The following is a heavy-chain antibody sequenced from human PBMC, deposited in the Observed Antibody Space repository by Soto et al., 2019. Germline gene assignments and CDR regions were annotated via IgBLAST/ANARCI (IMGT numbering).Heavy chain of an antibody. CDR2: IYYSGST. Sequence: SGTLSLTCSLPRGSISSHYWSWIRQPPGKGLEWIGYIYYSGSTNYNPSLKSRVTISVDTSKNQSSLKLSSVTAADTAVYYCARRWLGDAFDIWGQGTMVT. J-gene: IGHJ3*02. D-gene: IGHD5-12*01. CDR3: ARRWLGDAFDI. CDR1: RGSISSHY. V-gene: IGHV4-59*08.